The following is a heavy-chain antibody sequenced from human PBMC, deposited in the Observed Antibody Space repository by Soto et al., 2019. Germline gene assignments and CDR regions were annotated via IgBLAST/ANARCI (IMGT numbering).Heavy chain of an antibody. CDR1: GGSINSGGFY. CDR2: MYYKGTT. D-gene: IGHD5-12*01. V-gene: IGHV4-31*03. J-gene: IGHJ4*02. Sequence: SETLSLTCTVSGGSINSGGFYWSWIRQTPGKRLEWIGYMYYKGTTYYSPSLKGRLTISADMSKNQFSLRLRSVTAADTAVYFCAGGDGWLHFSSWGQGTLVTVSS. CDR3: AGGDGWLHFSS.